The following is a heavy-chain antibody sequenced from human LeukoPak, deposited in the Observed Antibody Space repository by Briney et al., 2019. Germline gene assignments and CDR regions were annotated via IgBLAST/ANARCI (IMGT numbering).Heavy chain of an antibody. V-gene: IGHV1-46*01. CDR3: ATYGYGDRYYFDY. CDR1: GYTFTSNY. D-gene: IGHD4-17*01. J-gene: IGHJ4*02. CDR2: ISPTGGST. Sequence: ASVKVSCKAFGYTFTSNYMHWVRQAPGQGPEWMGVISPTGGSTTYAQKFQGRVTMTEDTSTDTAYMELSSLRSEDTAVYYCATYGYGDRYYFDYWGQGTLVTVSS.